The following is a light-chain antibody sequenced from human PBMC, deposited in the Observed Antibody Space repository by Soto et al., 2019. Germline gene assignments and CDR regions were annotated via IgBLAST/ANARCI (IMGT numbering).Light chain of an antibody. V-gene: IGLV1-47*01. J-gene: IGLJ2*01. CDR1: SSNIGKKY. CDR3: AAWDDSVGGTK. Sequence: QSVLTQPPSASGTPGQTVTISCSGSSSNIGKKYVYWYQQLPGTAPKVLMYRNNQRPSGVPDRFSSTKSGTSVALALRGRRSEDEDHYYCAAWDDSVGGTKFGGGTKVTVL. CDR2: RNN.